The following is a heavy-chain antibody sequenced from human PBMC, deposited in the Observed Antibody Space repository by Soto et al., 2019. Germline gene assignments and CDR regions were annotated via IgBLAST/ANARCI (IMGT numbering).Heavy chain of an antibody. V-gene: IGHV3-7*03. CDR3: ARESVPRGSGFDY. CDR1: GFTFSSYW. Sequence: GGSLRLSCAASGFTFSSYWMSWVRQAPGKGLEWVANIKQDGSEKYYVDSVKGRFTISRDNAKNSLYLQMNSLRAEDTAVYYCARESVPRGSGFDYWGQGTLVTVSS. D-gene: IGHD3-10*01. CDR2: IKQDGSEK. J-gene: IGHJ4*02.